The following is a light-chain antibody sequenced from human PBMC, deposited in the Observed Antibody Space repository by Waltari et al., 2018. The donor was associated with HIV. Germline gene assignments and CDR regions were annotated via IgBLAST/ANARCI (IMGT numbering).Light chain of an antibody. CDR3: CSCPRSGIRYV. V-gene: IGLV2-23*02. CDR1: SSNVGSDDL. Sequence: QSALTQPASVSGSPGQSITISCTGTSSNVGSDDLVSWYQQHPGEAPKLIIYEVTQRPSGVSNRFSGSNSGNTASLTISGLQAEDEADYYCCSCPRSGIRYVFGTGTKVTVL. J-gene: IGLJ1*01. CDR2: EVT.